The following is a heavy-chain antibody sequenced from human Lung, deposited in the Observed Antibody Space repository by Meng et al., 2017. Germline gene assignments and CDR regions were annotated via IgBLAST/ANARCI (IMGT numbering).Heavy chain of an antibody. D-gene: IGHD5-24*01. V-gene: IGHV3-21*01. J-gene: IGHJ4*02. CDR3: ARTAGEMATTNYFDY. CDR1: GFTFSSYK. CDR2: ISSASSYI. Sequence: EVQLVGSGGGLVKPGGSLRLSCAASGFTFSSYKMYWVRQAPGKGLEWVAWISSASSYIFYTESVQGRFTISRDNARDSLFLQMNSLTVEDTGIYYCARTAGEMATTNYFDYWGQGIQVTVSS.